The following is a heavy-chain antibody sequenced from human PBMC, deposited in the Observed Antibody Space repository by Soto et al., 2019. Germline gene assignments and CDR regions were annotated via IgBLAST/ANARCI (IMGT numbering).Heavy chain of an antibody. J-gene: IGHJ4*02. Sequence: ASVKVSCKVSGYTLTELSMHWVRQAPGKGLEWMGGFDPEDGETIYAQKFQGRVTMTEDTSTDTAYMELSSLRSEDTAVYYCATAALVMYDSSGYSPRFDYWGQGTLVTVSS. V-gene: IGHV1-24*01. CDR1: GYTLTELS. D-gene: IGHD3-22*01. CDR3: ATAALVMYDSSGYSPRFDY. CDR2: FDPEDGET.